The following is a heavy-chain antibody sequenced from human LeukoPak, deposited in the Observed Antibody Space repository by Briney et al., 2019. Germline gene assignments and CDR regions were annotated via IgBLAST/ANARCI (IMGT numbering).Heavy chain of an antibody. J-gene: IGHJ4*02. CDR2: IRSTGSST. V-gene: IGHV3-11*04. D-gene: IGHD1-26*01. CDR1: GFTFRDYY. CDR3: ARDLMGYSGSYY. Sequence: GGSLRLSCTASGFTFRDYYVTWIRQAPGKGLEWVSYIRSTGSSTAYADSVKGRFAISRDNAKNSLYLQMNSLRAEDTAVYYCARDLMGYSGSYYWGQGTLVTVSS.